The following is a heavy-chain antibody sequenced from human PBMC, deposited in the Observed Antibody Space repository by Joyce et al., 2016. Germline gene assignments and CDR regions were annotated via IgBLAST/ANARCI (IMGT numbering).Heavy chain of an antibody. CDR3: AKDKYMRSSRESHFHH. J-gene: IGHJ1*01. D-gene: IGHD6-6*01. Sequence: EVQLVDSGGVVVQPGGSLRLSCAASGFIFDDYTMFWVRQPPGKGLEWVSRITWDAGSIYYAASVKDRFTISRDNSKNSLFLQINSLKTEDTALYYCAKDKYMRSSRESHFHHWGQGTPVIVSS. V-gene: IGHV3-43*01. CDR1: GFIFDDYT. CDR2: ITWDAGSI.